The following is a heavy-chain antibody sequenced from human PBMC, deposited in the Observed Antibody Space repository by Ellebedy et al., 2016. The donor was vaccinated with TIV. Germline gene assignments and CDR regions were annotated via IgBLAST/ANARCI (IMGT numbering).Heavy chain of an antibody. CDR3: AKIGRDGYNWAPGY. J-gene: IGHJ4*02. Sequence: PGGSLRLSCAASGFTFRTYSMNWVRQAPGKGLEWVSYISCIGSTIYYADSVKGRFTISRDNDKNTLYLQMNSLRAEDTAVYYCAKIGRDGYNWAPGYWGQGTLVTVSS. CDR1: GFTFRTYS. V-gene: IGHV3-48*01. D-gene: IGHD5-24*01. CDR2: ISCIGSTI.